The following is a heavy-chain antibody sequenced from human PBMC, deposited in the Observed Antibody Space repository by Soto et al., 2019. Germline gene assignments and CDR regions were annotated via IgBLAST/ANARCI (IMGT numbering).Heavy chain of an antibody. J-gene: IGHJ4*02. CDR2: XXPXXXXX. CDR1: GYTFSGFY. D-gene: IGHD2-8*01. CDR3: ARHDSNGDFDF. Sequence: ASVKVSCKASGYTFSGFYMHWVRQAPGQGLEWXGWXXPXXXXXKXXXKFQGRVTISGDKSINTAYLEWGRLKASDTAMYYCARHDSNGDFDFWGQGTQVTVSS. V-gene: IGHV1-2*02.